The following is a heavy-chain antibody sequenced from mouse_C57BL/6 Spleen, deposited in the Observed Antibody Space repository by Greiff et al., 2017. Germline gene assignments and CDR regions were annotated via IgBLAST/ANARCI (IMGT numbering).Heavy chain of an antibody. CDR3: ARFDDGGNWYFDV. CDR2: IDPNSGGT. CDR1: GYTFTSYW. J-gene: IGHJ1*03. V-gene: IGHV1-72*01. Sequence: QVQLQQPGAELVKPGASVKLSCKASGYTFTSYWMHWVKQRPGRGLEWIGRIDPNSGGTKYNEKFKSKATLTVDKPSSTAYMQLSSLTSEDSAVYYCARFDDGGNWYFDVWGTGTTVTVSS. D-gene: IGHD2-12*01.